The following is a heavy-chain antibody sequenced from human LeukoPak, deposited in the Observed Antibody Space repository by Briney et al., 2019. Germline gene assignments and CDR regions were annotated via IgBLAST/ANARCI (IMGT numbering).Heavy chain of an antibody. CDR1: GFTFSSYW. CDR2: IKQDGSEK. V-gene: IGHV3-7*01. J-gene: IGHJ4*02. D-gene: IGHD1-26*01. Sequence: GGSLRLSCAASGFTFSSYWMSWVRQAPGKGLEWVANIKQDGSEKYYVDSVKGRFTISRDNAKNSLYLQMNSLRAEDTAVYYCARDLPGSWEAGFDYWGQGTLVTVSS. CDR3: ARDLPGSWEAGFDY.